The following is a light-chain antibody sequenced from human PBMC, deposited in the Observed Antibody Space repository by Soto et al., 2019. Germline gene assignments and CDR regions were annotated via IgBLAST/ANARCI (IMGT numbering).Light chain of an antibody. J-gene: IGKJ2*01. CDR2: VAS. CDR3: LLYFSPDRYT. CDR1: QSVTSSH. V-gene: IGKV3-20*01. Sequence: EIVLTQTPGTLSLSPGERATLSCRASQSVTSSHLAWYQQKPGQAPRLLIYVASTRATGIPDRFSGSRSDADFSLTISRLDPEDFAMYYCLLYFSPDRYTCGPGTKVQIK.